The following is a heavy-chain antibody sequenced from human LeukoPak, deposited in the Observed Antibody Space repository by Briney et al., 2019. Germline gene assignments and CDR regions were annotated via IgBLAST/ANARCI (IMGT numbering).Heavy chain of an antibody. CDR2: INHSGST. J-gene: IGHJ4*02. Sequence: SETLSLTCAVYGGSFSGYYWSWIRQPPGKGLEWIGEINHSGSTDYNPSLKSRVTISVDTSKNQFSLKLSSVTAADTAVYYCARVPDWAGTGFDYWGQGTLVTVSS. CDR3: ARVPDWAGTGFDY. V-gene: IGHV4-34*01. D-gene: IGHD6-19*01. CDR1: GGSFSGYY.